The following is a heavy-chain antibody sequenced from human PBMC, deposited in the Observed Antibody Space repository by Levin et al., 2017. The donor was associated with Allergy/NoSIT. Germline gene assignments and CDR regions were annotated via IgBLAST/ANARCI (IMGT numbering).Heavy chain of an antibody. CDR3: ARAGIFQSQYYDILTHYWYFDL. CDR1: GFTFSSYS. J-gene: IGHJ2*01. V-gene: IGHV3-48*01. D-gene: IGHD3-9*01. CDR2: ISSSSSTI. Sequence: GGSLRLSCAASGFTFSSYSMNWVRQAPGKGLEWVSYISSSSSTIYYADSVKGRFTISRDNAKNSLYLQMNSLRAEDTAVYYCARAGIFQSQYYDILTHYWYFDLWGRGTLVTVSS.